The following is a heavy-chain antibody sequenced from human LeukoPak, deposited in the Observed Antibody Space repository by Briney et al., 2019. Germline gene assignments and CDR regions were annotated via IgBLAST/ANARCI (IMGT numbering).Heavy chain of an antibody. J-gene: IGHJ4*02. CDR1: GFTLSTYW. V-gene: IGHV3-23*01. Sequence: GGSLRLSCAASGFTLSTYWMSWVRQAPGKGLEWVSAISGSGGSTYYADPVKGRFTISRDNSKNTLYLQMNSLRAEDTAVYYCAKAITYYYDSSGYDYWGQGTLVTVSS. CDR3: AKAITYYYDSSGYDY. D-gene: IGHD3-22*01. CDR2: ISGSGGST.